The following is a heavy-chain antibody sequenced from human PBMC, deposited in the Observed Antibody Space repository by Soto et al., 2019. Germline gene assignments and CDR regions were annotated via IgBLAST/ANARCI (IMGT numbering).Heavy chain of an antibody. V-gene: IGHV1-69*02. J-gene: IGHJ3*01. Sequence: SVKVSCKASGGTFSSYTISWVRQAPGQGPEWMGRIIPILGIANYAQKFQGRVTITADKSTSTAYMELSSLRSEDTAVYYCTCITGTNPGPWGQGTMVTVSS. CDR3: TCITGTNPGP. CDR1: GGTFSSYT. D-gene: IGHD1-20*01. CDR2: IIPILGIA.